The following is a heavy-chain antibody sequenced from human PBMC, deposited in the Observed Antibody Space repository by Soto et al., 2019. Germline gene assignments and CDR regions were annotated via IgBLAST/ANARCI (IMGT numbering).Heavy chain of an antibody. V-gene: IGHV1-18*01. CDR3: ARVPTVTYYWYFDL. Sequence: QVQLVQSGAEVKKPGASVKVSCKASGYTFTSYGISWVRQAPGQGLEWMGWISAYNGNTNYAQKLQGRVTMTTDTSPSTAYMELRRLRSDGTAVYYCARVPTVTYYWYFDLWGRGTLVTVSS. J-gene: IGHJ2*01. CDR2: ISAYNGNT. D-gene: IGHD4-17*01. CDR1: GYTFTSYG.